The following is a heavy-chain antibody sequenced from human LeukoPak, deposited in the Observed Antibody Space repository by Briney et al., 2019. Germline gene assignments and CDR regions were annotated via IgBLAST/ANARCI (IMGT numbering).Heavy chain of an antibody. J-gene: IGHJ4*02. CDR3: AKGVRFGESNFDY. CDR1: GFTFSSYA. V-gene: IGHV3-23*01. CDR2: ISNSGGST. D-gene: IGHD3-10*01. Sequence: GGSLRLSCAASGFTFSSYAMSWVRQAPGKGLEWVSVISNSGGSTYYADSVKGRFTISRDNPKNTLYLQMNSLRAEDTAVYYCAKGVRFGESNFDYWGQGTLVTVS.